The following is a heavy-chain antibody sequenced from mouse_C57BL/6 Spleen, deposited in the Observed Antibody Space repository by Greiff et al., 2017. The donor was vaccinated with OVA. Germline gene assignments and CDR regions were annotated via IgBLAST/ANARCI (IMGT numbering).Heavy chain of an antibody. Sequence: EVQLQQSGPELVKPGASVKIPCKASGYTFTDYNMDWVKQSHGKSLEWIGDINPNNGGTIYNQKFKGKATLTVDKSSSTAYMELSSLTSEDSAVYYCARGIYDGYFAWFAYWGQGTLVTVSA. CDR2: INPNNGGT. J-gene: IGHJ3*01. CDR3: ARGIYDGYFAWFAY. CDR1: GYTFTDYN. D-gene: IGHD2-3*01. V-gene: IGHV1-18*01.